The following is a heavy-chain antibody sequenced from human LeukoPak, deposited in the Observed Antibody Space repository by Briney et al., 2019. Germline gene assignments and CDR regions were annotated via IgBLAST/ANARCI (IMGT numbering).Heavy chain of an antibody. CDR3: ARDLRLEEASDY. V-gene: IGHV1-8*02. CDR2: MNPNSGNT. Sequence: GASVKVSCKASGYTFTNYDINWVRQATGQGLEWMGWMNPNSGNTGYAQKFQGRVTMTRNTSISTAYMELSSLRSEDTAVYYCARDLRLEEASDYWGQGTLVTVSS. CDR1: GYTFTNYD. J-gene: IGHJ4*02. D-gene: IGHD1-1*01.